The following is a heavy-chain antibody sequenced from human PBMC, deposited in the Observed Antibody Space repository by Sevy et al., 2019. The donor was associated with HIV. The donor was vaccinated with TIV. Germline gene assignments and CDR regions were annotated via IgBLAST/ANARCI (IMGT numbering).Heavy chain of an antibody. CDR1: GFTFSSYS. CDR3: ARAGVRGAFDI. CDR2: ISSSSSYI. J-gene: IGHJ3*02. Sequence: GGSLRLSCAASGFTFSSYSMNWVRQAPGKGLEWVSSISSSSSYIYYADSVKGRFTISRDNAKNSLYLHMNSLRAEDTAVYYCARAGVRGAFDIWGQGTMVTVSS. D-gene: IGHD1-26*01. V-gene: IGHV3-21*01.